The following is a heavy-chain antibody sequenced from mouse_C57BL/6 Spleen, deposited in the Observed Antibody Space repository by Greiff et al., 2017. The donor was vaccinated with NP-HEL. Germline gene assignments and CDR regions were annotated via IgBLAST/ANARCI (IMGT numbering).Heavy chain of an antibody. CDR3: AREGGYLGYFDV. CDR2: ISYDGSN. J-gene: IGHJ1*03. Sequence: EVQVVESGPGLVKPSQSLSLTCSVTGYSITSGYYWNWIRQFPGNKLEWMGYISYDGSNNYNPSLKNRISITRDTSKNQFFLKLNSVTTEDTATYYCAREGGYLGYFDVWGTGTTVTVSS. CDR1: GYSITSGYY. D-gene: IGHD2-3*01. V-gene: IGHV3-6*01.